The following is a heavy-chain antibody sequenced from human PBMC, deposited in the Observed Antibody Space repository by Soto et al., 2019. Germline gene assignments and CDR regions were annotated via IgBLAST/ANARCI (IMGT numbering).Heavy chain of an antibody. V-gene: IGHV4-61*01. Sequence: KPSETLSLTCTVSSGSVSSGNYYWSWIRQPPGKGLEWIGYIYYTGSTNYNPSLKSRVTISVDTSKNQFSLKLSSVTAADTAVYYCARSLVAAGTFDFDYWGQGTLVTVSS. CDR1: SGSVSSGNYY. D-gene: IGHD6-13*01. CDR3: ARSLVAAGTFDFDY. J-gene: IGHJ4*02. CDR2: IYYTGST.